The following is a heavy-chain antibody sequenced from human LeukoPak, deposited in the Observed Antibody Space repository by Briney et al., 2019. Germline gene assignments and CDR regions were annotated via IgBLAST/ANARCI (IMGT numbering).Heavy chain of an antibody. CDR2: ISSSSSTI. J-gene: IGHJ4*02. V-gene: IGHV3-48*01. D-gene: IGHD5-18*01. Sequence: PGGSLRLSCAASGFTLNSYAMNWVRQAPGKGLEWVSYISSSSSTIYYADSVKGRFTISRDNSKNTLYLQMNSLRAEDTAVYYRAKDVDTAMVVIDYWGQGTLVTVSS. CDR1: GFTLNSYA. CDR3: AKDVDTAMVVIDY.